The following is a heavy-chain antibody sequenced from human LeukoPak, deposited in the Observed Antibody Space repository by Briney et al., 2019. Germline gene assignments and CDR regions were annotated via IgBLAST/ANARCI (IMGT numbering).Heavy chain of an antibody. D-gene: IGHD3-22*01. Sequence: SETLSLTCTVSGGSISSSSYYWGWIRQPPGKGLEWIGSIYYSGSTYYNPSLKSRVTISVDTSKNQFSLKLSSVTAADTAAYYCARHAELGGYFQYFDYWGQGTLVTVSS. CDR3: ARHAELGGYFQYFDY. J-gene: IGHJ4*02. CDR2: IYYSGST. V-gene: IGHV4-39*01. CDR1: GGSISSSSYY.